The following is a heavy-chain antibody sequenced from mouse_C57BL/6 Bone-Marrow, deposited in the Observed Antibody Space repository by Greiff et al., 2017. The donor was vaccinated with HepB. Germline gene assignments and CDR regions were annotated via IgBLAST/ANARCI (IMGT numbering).Heavy chain of an antibody. D-gene: IGHD1-1*01. V-gene: IGHV5-12*01. CDR2: ISNGGGST. J-gene: IGHJ1*03. Sequence: EVQLVESGGGLVQPGGSLKLSCAASGFTFSDYYMYWVRQTPEKRLEWVAYISNGGGSTYYPDTVKGRFTISRDNAKNTLYLQMSRLKSEDTARYYCARQVTTVVAPLGFDVWGTGTTVTVSS. CDR1: GFTFSDYY. CDR3: ARQVTTVVAPLGFDV.